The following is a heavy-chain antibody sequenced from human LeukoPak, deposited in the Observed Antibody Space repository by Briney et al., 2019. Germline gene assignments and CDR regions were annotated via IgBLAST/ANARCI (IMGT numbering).Heavy chain of an antibody. V-gene: IGHV3-30*02. J-gene: IGHJ4*02. D-gene: IGHD3-16*01. CDR1: GFSFRSHG. CDR3: VRDYEWGFDY. Sequence: GGSLRLSCAASGFSFRSHGMHWVRQAPGKGLEWVTFIRNDGNDKYYADSVKGRFTLSRDNSKNTLYLQMNSLRTEDTAVYYCVRDYEWGFDYWGQRSLVTVSS. CDR2: IRNDGNDK.